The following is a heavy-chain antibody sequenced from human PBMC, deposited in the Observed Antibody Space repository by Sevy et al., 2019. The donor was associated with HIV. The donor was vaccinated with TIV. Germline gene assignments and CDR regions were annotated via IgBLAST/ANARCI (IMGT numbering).Heavy chain of an antibody. CDR1: GFTFSAYW. CDR2: INQGGSEK. CDR3: ARALAAAASS. V-gene: IGHV3-7*01. Sequence: GGSLRLSCAASGFTFSAYWMHWVRQAPGKGLEWVANINQGGSEKYYVESVKGRFTISRDNAKNSLFLQMNSLRAEDTAVYYCARALAAAASSWGQGALVTVSS. J-gene: IGHJ5*02. D-gene: IGHD6-13*01.